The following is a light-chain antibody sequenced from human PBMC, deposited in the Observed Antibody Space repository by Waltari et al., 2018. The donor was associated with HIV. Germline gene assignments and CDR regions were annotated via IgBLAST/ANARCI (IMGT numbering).Light chain of an antibody. Sequence: QSALTPPPSVSGSPGQSVTIYSAGPNSDIGGYARVTWYQQPPGPAPKLLIYEVTNRPSGVPGRFSASKSCTTASLTISGLQAGDEGDYYCSSYSATNTVVFGGGTKLTVL. CDR3: SSYSATNTVV. J-gene: IGLJ2*01. CDR1: NSDIGGYAR. V-gene: IGLV2-18*02. CDR2: EVT.